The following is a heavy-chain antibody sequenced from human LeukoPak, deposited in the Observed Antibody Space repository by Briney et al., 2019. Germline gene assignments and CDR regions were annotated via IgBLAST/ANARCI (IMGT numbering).Heavy chain of an antibody. CDR1: GYTFTSYG. V-gene: IGHV1-18*01. CDR3: ARDVDTARAGGY. D-gene: IGHD5-18*01. J-gene: IGHJ4*02. Sequence: VASVKVSCKASGYTFTSYGISWVRQAPGQGLEWMGWISAYNGNTNYAQKLQGRVTITTDTPTSTAYMELRSLRSDDTAVYYCARDVDTARAGGYWGQGTLVTVSS. CDR2: ISAYNGNT.